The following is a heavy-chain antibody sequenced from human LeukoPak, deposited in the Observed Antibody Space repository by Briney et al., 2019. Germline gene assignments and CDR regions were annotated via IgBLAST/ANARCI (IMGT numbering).Heavy chain of an antibody. V-gene: IGHV4-39*02. Sequence: SETLSLTCTVSGGSISSSSYYWGWIRQPPGKGLEWIGSIYYSGSTYYNPSLKSRVTISVDTSKNQFSLKLSSVTAADTAVYYCAREPFYTAMVTGYYYYYGMDVWGQGTTVTVSS. J-gene: IGHJ6*02. CDR1: GGSISSSSYY. CDR2: IYYSGST. D-gene: IGHD5-18*01. CDR3: AREPFYTAMVTGYYYYYGMDV.